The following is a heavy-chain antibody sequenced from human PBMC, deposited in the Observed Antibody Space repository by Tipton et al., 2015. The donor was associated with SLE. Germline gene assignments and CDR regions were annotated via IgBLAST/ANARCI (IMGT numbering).Heavy chain of an antibody. CDR1: GFTFTTYA. CDR3: AISLYSSPDY. Sequence: SLRLSCAASGFTFTTYAMHWVRQAPGKGLEWVSTIYSGGSTFYADSVKGRFTISRDNSKNTLYLQMNSLRAEDTAVYYCAISLYSSPDYWGQGTLVTVSS. D-gene: IGHD6-13*01. V-gene: IGHV3-NL1*01. J-gene: IGHJ4*02. CDR2: IYSGGST.